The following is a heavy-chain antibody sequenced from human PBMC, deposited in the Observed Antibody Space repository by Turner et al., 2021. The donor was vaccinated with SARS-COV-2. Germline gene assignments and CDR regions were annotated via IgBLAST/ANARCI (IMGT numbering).Heavy chain of an antibody. CDR1: GFPFSSYA. Sequence: QVQLVESGGGVVQPGRSLRLSCAASGFPFSSYAMHWVRQAPGKGLEWVAVISYDGSNIYYADSVKGRFTISRDKSKNTLYLQMNSLRAEDTAVYYCARATYLLGYCANGVCYPDYWGQGTLVTVSS. CDR3: ARATYLLGYCANGVCYPDY. CDR2: ISYDGSNI. J-gene: IGHJ4*02. V-gene: IGHV3-30-3*01. D-gene: IGHD2-8*01.